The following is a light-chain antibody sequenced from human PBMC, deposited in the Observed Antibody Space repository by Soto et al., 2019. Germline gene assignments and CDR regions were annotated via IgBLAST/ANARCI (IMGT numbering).Light chain of an antibody. CDR1: QSVSNNY. CDR2: GAS. Sequence: EIVLTHSPGTLSLSPGERATLSCRASQSVSNNYLAWYQQKPGQAPRLLIYGASNRATGIPDRFSGSGSGTDYTLTISRLEPEDFEVYYCQQYGSSGTFGQGTKVENK. J-gene: IGKJ1*01. CDR3: QQYGSSGT. V-gene: IGKV3-20*01.